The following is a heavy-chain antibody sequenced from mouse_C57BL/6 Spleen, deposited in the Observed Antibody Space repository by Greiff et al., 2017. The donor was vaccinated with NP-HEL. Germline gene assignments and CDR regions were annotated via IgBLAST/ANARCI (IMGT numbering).Heavy chain of an antibody. J-gene: IGHJ2*01. V-gene: IGHV1-53*01. CDR1: GYTFTSYW. CDR3: AKDWVYYSNYALFDY. Sequence: VQLQQPGTELVKPGASVKLSCKASGYTFTSYWMHWVKQRPGQGLEWIGNINPSNGGTNYNEKFKSKATLTVDKSSSTAYMQLSSLTSEDSAVYYCAKDWVYYSNYALFDYWGQGTTLTVSS. D-gene: IGHD2-5*01. CDR2: INPSNGGT.